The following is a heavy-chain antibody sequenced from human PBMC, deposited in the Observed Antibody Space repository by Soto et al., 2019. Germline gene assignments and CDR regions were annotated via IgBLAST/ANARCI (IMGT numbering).Heavy chain of an antibody. CDR1: GDTFTFYS. CDR2: INPILSMS. J-gene: IGHJ4*02. CDR3: ASSYGAGYRAVDY. Sequence: QVQLVQSGAEVKRPGSSVKVSCKASGDTFTFYSINWVRQAPGLGLEWMGRINPILSMSNYAQRFQGRVTMTADKSTSTAYMELSILRSGDTAIYYCASSYGAGYRAVDYWGQGALGTVSS. V-gene: IGHV1-69*02. D-gene: IGHD3-10*01.